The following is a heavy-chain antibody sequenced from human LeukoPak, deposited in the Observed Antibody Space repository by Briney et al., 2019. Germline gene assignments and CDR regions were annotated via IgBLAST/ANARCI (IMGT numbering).Heavy chain of an antibody. CDR2: ISGGGLDI. D-gene: IGHD1-26*01. J-gene: IGHJ4*02. Sequence: GGSLRLSCAASGVTFSNSAMTWVRQSPGTGLEWVSAISGGGLDIYYADSVKARFPIFRDTFRRTLFLQVNSLRAEDTAVYYCAKRVGESNGPIDSWGQGTLVTVSS. CDR3: AKRVGESNGPIDS. CDR1: GVTFSNSA. V-gene: IGHV3-23*01.